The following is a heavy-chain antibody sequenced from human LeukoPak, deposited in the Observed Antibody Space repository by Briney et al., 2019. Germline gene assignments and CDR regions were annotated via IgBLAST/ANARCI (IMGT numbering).Heavy chain of an antibody. D-gene: IGHD2-2*01. Sequence: PGGSLRLSCAASGFTFSSHAMHWVRQAPGKGLEWVAVISYDGSNKYYADSVKGRFTISRDNSKNTLYLQMNSLRAEDTAVYYCARDRDAKPQYYMDVWGKGTTVTVSS. CDR3: ARDRDAKPQYYMDV. CDR1: GFTFSSHA. V-gene: IGHV3-30*04. J-gene: IGHJ6*03. CDR2: ISYDGSNK.